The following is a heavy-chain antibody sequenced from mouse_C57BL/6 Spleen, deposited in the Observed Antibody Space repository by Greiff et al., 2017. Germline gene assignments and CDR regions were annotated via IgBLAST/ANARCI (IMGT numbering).Heavy chain of an antibody. D-gene: IGHD2-3*01. CDR3: ARKNEGYSYYYAMDY. Sequence: EVKLVESGGGLVKPGGSLKLSCAASGFTFSDYGMHWVRQAPEKGLEWVAYISSGSSTIYYADTVKGRFTISRENAKNTLFLQMTSLWSEDTAMYYSARKNEGYSYYYAMDYWGQGTSVTVSS. V-gene: IGHV5-17*01. CDR2: ISSGSSTI. CDR1: GFTFSDYG. J-gene: IGHJ4*01.